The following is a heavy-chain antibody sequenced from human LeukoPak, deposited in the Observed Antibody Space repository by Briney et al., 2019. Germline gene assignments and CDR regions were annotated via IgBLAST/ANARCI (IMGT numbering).Heavy chain of an antibody. CDR3: ATEFQYYYDSSGYSGRFDY. D-gene: IGHD3-22*01. J-gene: IGHJ4*02. V-gene: IGHV3-15*01. Sequence: GGSLRLSCAASGFTFNNAWMSWVRQAPGKGLEWVGHIKSKTDGGTTNYAAPVKGRFTISRDDSKTTLYLQMNSLKTEDTAVYFCATEFQYYYDSSGYSGRFDYWGQGTLVTVSS. CDR2: IKSKTDGGTT. CDR1: GFTFNNAW.